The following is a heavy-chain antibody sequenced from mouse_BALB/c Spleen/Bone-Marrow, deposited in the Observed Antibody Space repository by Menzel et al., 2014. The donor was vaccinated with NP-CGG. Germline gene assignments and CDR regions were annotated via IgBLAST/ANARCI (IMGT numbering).Heavy chain of an antibody. Sequence: VQLQESGAELMKPGASVKISCKATGYTFSSYWIEWVKQRPGHGLEWIGEILPGSGSTNYNEKFKGKATFTADTSSNTAYMQRSSLTAEDSAVYYCAREDYYGSSYVDYWGQGTTLTVSS. CDR1: GYTFSSYW. J-gene: IGHJ2*01. V-gene: IGHV1-9*01. D-gene: IGHD1-1*01. CDR2: ILPGSGST. CDR3: AREDYYGSSYVDY.